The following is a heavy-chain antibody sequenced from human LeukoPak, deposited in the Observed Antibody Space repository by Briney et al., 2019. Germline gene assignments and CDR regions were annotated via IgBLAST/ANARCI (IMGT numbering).Heavy chain of an antibody. CDR1: GGSISSNAYY. Sequence: SETLSLTCTVSGGSISSNAYYWGWIRQTPGKGLEWIASIFYRGNTYYSPTLKSRLTISADTSKNQFSLNLSSVTAADTAVYFCARHATYCSSTNCFSFDYWGQGTLVIVSS. CDR2: IFYRGNT. D-gene: IGHD2-2*01. J-gene: IGHJ4*02. V-gene: IGHV4-39*01. CDR3: ARHATYCSSTNCFSFDY.